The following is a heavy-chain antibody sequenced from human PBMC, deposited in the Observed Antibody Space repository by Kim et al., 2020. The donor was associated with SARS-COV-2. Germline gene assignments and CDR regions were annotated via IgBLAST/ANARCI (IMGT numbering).Heavy chain of an antibody. CDR2: IYYSGST. J-gene: IGHJ3*02. CDR3: ARLTGRFDAFDI. Sequence: SETLSLTCTVSGGSVSSGSYYWSWIRQPPGKGLEWIGYIYYSGSTNYNPSLKSRVTISVDTSKNQFSLKLSSVTAADTAVYYCARLTGRFDAFDIWGQGTMVTVSS. V-gene: IGHV4-61*01. CDR1: GGSVSSGSYY. D-gene: IGHD3-3*01.